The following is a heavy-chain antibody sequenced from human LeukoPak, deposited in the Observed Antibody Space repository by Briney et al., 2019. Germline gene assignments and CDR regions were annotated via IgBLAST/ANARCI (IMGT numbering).Heavy chain of an antibody. D-gene: IGHD4-11*01. CDR1: GFTFSNAW. J-gene: IGHJ4*02. Sequence: PGGSLRLSCAASGFTFSNAWMSWVRQAPGKGLEWVGRIKSKTDGGTTDYAAPVKGRFTISRDDSKNTLYLQMDSLKTEDTAVYYCTTQGDYSNYYFDYWGQGTLVTVSP. CDR3: TTQGDYSNYYFDY. CDR2: IKSKTDGGTT. V-gene: IGHV3-15*01.